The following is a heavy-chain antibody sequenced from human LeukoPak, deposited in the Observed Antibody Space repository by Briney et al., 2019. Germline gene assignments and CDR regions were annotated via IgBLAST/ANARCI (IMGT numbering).Heavy chain of an antibody. CDR1: GFIFSDYS. CDR3: AREIYGDYWGVWFDP. D-gene: IGHD4-17*01. Sequence: PGGSLRLSCAASGFIFSDYSMNWVRQAPGQGLDWVSSISSRSGYIYYAESVKGRFTISRDNAKNSLYLQMNSLRAEGTAVYYCAREIYGDYWGVWFDPWGQGTLVTVSS. CDR2: ISSRSGYI. V-gene: IGHV3-21*01. J-gene: IGHJ5*02.